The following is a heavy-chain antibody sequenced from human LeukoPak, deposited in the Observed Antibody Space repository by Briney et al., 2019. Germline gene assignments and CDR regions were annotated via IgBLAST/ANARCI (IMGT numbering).Heavy chain of an antibody. CDR3: ARETQLSH. J-gene: IGHJ4*02. V-gene: IGHV3-7*01. CDR1: GFSFSSYW. CDR2: IKHDGGEQ. Sequence: GGSLRHSCAAAGFSFSSYWMSWVRQAPGKGLEWVANIKHDGGEQYYVDSVKGRFTISRDNAKNSLYLQMNSLRAEDTAVYYCARETQLSHWGQGTLVTVSS.